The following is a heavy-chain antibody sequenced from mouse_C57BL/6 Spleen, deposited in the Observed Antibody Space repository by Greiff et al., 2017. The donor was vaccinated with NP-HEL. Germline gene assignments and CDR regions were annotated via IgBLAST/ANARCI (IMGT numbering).Heavy chain of an antibody. D-gene: IGHD2-4*01. Sequence: VQLQQPGAELVKPGASVKMSCKASGYTFTSYWITWVKQRPGQGLEWIGDIYPGSGSTNYNEKFKSKAPLTVDTSSSTAYMQLSSLTSEDSAVYYCAYSLYDYDGVWGTGTTVTVSS. CDR3: AYSLYDYDGV. V-gene: IGHV1-55*01. J-gene: IGHJ1*03. CDR2: IYPGSGST. CDR1: GYTFTSYW.